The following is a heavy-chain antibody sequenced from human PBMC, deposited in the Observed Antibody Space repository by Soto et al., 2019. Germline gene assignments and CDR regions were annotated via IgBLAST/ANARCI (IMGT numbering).Heavy chain of an antibody. CDR2: ISGSGGST. CDR1: GFTFSSYA. CDR3: AKDLSKGRLWLPDY. D-gene: IGHD5-18*01. Sequence: GGSLRLSCAASGFTFSSYAMSWVRQAPGKGLEWVSAISGSGGSTYYADSVKGRFTISRDNSKNTLYLQMNSLRAEDTAVYYCAKDLSKGRLWLPDYWGQGTLVTVSS. J-gene: IGHJ4*02. V-gene: IGHV3-23*01.